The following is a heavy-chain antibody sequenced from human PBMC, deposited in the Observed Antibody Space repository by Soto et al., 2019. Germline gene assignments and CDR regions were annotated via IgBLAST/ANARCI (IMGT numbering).Heavy chain of an antibody. CDR3: AKGDNLGPKTGYAFDT. D-gene: IGHD5-18*01. J-gene: IGHJ4*02. V-gene: IGHV6-1*01. Sequence: SQTLSLTCAISGDSVSSNTASWNWIRQSPSRGLEWLGRTYFRSKWYNDYAVSVKSRIIINPDTSNNQFSLQLNSVTPEDTAVYFCAKGDNLGPKTGYAFDTWGQGIMVTVXS. CDR1: GDSVSSNTAS. CDR2: TYFRSKWYN.